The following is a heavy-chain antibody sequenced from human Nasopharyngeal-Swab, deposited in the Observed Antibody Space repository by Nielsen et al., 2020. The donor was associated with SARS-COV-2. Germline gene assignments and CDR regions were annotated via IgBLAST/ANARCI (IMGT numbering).Heavy chain of an antibody. CDR1: GGSLSGHY. CDR3: ARGRGGQQLVRTYYYYGLDV. J-gene: IGHJ6*02. CDR2: INHSGTT. D-gene: IGHD1-1*01. V-gene: IGHV4-34*01. Sequence: GSLRLSWGVYGGSLSGHYWSWIRQPPGKGLEWIGEINHSGTTNYKPSLKSRVTISVDTSKNQFSLKVRSVSAADTAIYFCARGRGGQQLVRTYYYYGLDVWGQGTTVTVSS.